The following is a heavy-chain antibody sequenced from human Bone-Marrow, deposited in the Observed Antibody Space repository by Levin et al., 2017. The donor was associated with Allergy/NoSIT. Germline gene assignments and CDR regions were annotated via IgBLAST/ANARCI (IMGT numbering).Heavy chain of an antibody. CDR2: ISSGGSTI. V-gene: IGHV3-48*03. J-gene: IGHJ6*02. CDR1: GFTFSSYE. CDR3: ARCAARGVYYYGMHV. Sequence: GGSLRLSCAASGFTFSSYEMNWVRQAPGKGPEWVSYISSGGSTIYYADSVKGRFTISRDNAKNSLYLQMNSLRAEATGVYYCARCAARGVYYYGMHVWGPGTTVTVSS. D-gene: IGHD3-10*01.